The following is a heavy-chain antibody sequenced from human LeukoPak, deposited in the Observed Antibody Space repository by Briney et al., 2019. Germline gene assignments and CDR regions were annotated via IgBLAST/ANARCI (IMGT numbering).Heavy chain of an antibody. Sequence: NPGGSLRLSCAASGFTFSSYATHWVRQAPGKGLEWVAVISYDGSNKYYADSVKGRFTISGDNSKNTLYLQMNSLRAEDTAVYYCAREYSSSWYGYFDYWGQGTLVTVSS. V-gene: IGHV3-30-3*01. CDR2: ISYDGSNK. CDR3: AREYSSSWYGYFDY. D-gene: IGHD6-13*01. J-gene: IGHJ4*02. CDR1: GFTFSSYA.